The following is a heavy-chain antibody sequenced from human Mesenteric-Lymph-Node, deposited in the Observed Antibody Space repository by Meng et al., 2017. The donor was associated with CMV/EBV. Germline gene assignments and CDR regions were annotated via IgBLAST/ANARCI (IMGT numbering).Heavy chain of an antibody. CDR3: VRGRAIPMAGTAYFDF. J-gene: IGHJ4*02. CDR1: YSCNIYT. D-gene: IGHD2-2*02. V-gene: IGHV1-18*01. CDR2: VSAYNGKI. Sequence: YSCNIYTVRCVRQAPGQGLEWMGWVSAYNGKINYAQKFQDRVTMTTDTSTSTVYMELRSLRSDDTAVYYCVRGRAIPMAGTAYFDFWGQGTLVTVSS.